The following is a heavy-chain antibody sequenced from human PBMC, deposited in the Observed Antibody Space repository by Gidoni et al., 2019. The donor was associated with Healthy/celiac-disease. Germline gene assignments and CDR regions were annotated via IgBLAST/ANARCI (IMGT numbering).Heavy chain of an antibody. CDR3: ARRGTAAMKSRNLGSRYGMDV. Sequence: QVQLQQWGAGLLKPSETLSLTCAVYGGSFSGSSWSWIRQPPGKGLEWIGEINHSGSPNYKPSLKSRVNISVEKSKNQFSLKLSSVNAADTAVYYCARRGTAAMKSRNLGSRYGMDVWGQGTTVTVSS. J-gene: IGHJ6*02. CDR1: GGSFSGSS. D-gene: IGHD2-2*01. V-gene: IGHV4-34*01. CDR2: INHSGSP.